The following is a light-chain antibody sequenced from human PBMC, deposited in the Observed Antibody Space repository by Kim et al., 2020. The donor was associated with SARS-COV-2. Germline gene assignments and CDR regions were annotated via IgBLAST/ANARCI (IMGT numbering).Light chain of an antibody. CDR2: EVS. CDR1: SSGVGGYNY. Sequence: PGQSVPCSCTGTSSGVGGYNYVSWYQQHPGKAPKLMIYEVSKRPSGVPDRFSGSKSGNTASLTVSGLQGEDEADYYCSSYGGSNNVFGTGTKVTVL. CDR3: SSYGGSNNV. V-gene: IGLV2-8*01. J-gene: IGLJ1*01.